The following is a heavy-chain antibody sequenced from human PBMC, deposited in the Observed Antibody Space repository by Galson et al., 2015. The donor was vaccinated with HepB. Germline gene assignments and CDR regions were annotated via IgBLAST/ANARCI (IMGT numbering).Heavy chain of an antibody. Sequence: SVKVSCKASGYTFTSYAMHWVRQAPGQRLEWMGWINAGNGNTEYSQKFQGRVTITRDTSASTAYMELSSLRSEDTAVYYCARVDQRGDYGMDVWGQGTTVTVSS. CDR3: ARVDQRGDYGMDV. D-gene: IGHD6-25*01. V-gene: IGHV1-3*01. CDR2: INAGNGNT. CDR1: GYTFTSYA. J-gene: IGHJ6*02.